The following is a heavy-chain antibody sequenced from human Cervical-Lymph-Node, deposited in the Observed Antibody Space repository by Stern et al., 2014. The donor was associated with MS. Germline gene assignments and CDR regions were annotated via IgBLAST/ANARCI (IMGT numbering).Heavy chain of an antibody. CDR2: IKPNTGAT. Sequence: QVQLVQSGAEVMKPGASVKVSCEAAGYTFSDYYLHWVRQPPGQGLEWMGRIKPNTGATQYAPKFQGRVPKTWDTSISTASMDGTRLTSDDTAVYYCARSGPVTHQYHDSENQLPFGPWGRGTLVTVSS. CDR1: GYTFSDYY. V-gene: IGHV1-2*06. J-gene: IGHJ5*02. CDR3: ARSGPVTHQYHDSENQLPFGP. D-gene: IGHD6-25*01.